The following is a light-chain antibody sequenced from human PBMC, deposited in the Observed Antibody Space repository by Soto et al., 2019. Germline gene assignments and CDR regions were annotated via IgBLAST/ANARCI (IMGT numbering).Light chain of an antibody. J-gene: IGLJ1*01. CDR3: CSYAGTYTYV. V-gene: IGLV2-11*01. CDR1: SSDVGGFNY. CDR2: DVS. Sequence: QSALTQPRSVSGSPGQSVTISCTGTSSDVGGFNYVSWYQQHPGKDPKLMIYDVSERPSGVPDHCSGYKFGSTASLTISGLQADDEADYYCCSYAGTYTYVFGGGTKLTVL.